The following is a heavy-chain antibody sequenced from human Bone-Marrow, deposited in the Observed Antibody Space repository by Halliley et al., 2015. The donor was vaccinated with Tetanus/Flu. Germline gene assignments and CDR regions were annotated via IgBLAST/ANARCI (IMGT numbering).Heavy chain of an antibody. Sequence: HSGSSTYNPSLKSRVAISGDTSKNQFSLKLYSVTAADPALYFCARVGPVSYGMDVWGRGTTVIV. J-gene: IGHJ6*02. V-gene: IGHV4-59*01. CDR2: HSGSS. CDR3: ARVGPVSYGMDV.